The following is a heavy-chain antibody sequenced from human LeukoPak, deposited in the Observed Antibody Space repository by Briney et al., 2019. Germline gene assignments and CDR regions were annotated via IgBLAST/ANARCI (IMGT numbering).Heavy chain of an antibody. CDR1: GLTFSSYA. V-gene: IGHV3-23*01. Sequence: GGSLRLSCAASGLTFSSYAMTWVRQAPGKGLESVSVIRSTGTNTYYADSVKGRFAISRDNSKNTLFLQMNSLRAEDTAVYYCAKAVGIMNLDYWGQGTLVTVSS. J-gene: IGHJ4*02. D-gene: IGHD7-27*01. CDR3: AKAVGIMNLDY. CDR2: IRSTGTNT.